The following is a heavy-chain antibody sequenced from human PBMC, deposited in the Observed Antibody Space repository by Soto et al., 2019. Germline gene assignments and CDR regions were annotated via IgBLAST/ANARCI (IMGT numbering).Heavy chain of an antibody. V-gene: IGHV4-59*01. J-gene: IGHJ5*02. Sequence: PSETLSLTCSVSGASISSYYWTWIRQPPGGGLEWIGYMHHTQGTNDNPSLRGRVHMSIDTSMNQFSLRLTSVTAADTAVYYCARVPFVGYFDWLDPWGQEPWSPSPQ. CDR2: MHHTQGT. CDR1: GASISSYY. D-gene: IGHD3-9*01. CDR3: ARVPFVGYFDWLDP.